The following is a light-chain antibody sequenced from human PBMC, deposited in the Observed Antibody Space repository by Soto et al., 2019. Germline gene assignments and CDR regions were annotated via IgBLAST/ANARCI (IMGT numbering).Light chain of an antibody. Sequence: ELVLTQSPGTLSLSPGERTTLSCRASQSIDSNYLGWYQQTPGQTPRRLIYGASSSATGIPDRFTGSGSGTDFTLTISRLEPEDFAVYDCQHYATSTGTFGQGTKVESK. CDR1: QSIDSNY. CDR2: GAS. V-gene: IGKV3-20*01. J-gene: IGKJ1*01. CDR3: QHYATSTGT.